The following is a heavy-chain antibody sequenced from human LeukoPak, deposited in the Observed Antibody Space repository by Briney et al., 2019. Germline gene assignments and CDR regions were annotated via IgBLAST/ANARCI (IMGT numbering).Heavy chain of an antibody. V-gene: IGHV4-34*01. CDR1: GGSFSGYY. CDR2: INHSGST. CDR3: ARGLISSSWRNNWFDP. D-gene: IGHD6-13*01. Sequence: SETLSLTCAVYGGSFSGYYWNWIRQPPGKGLEWIGEINHSGSTNYNPSLKSRVTISVDTSKSQFSLKLNSVTAADTAVYYCARGLISSSWRNNWFDPWGQGTLVTVSS. J-gene: IGHJ5*02.